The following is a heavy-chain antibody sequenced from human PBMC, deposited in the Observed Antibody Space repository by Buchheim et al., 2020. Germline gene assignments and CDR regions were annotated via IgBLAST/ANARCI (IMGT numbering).Heavy chain of an antibody. CDR3: ARDPALAIVGATWAFDI. J-gene: IGHJ3*02. CDR2: IWYDGSNK. D-gene: IGHD1-26*01. Sequence: QVQLVESGGGVVQPGRSLRLSCAASGFTFSSYGMHWVRQAPGKGLEWVAVIWYDGSNKYYADSVKGRFTISRDNSKNTLYLQMNSLRAEDTAVYYCARDPALAIVGATWAFDIWGQGT. V-gene: IGHV3-33*01. CDR1: GFTFSSYG.